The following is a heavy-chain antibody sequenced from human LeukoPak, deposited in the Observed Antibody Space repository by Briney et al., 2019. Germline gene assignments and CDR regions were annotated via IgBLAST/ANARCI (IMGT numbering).Heavy chain of an antibody. CDR3: ARDYDILTGYLDY. J-gene: IGHJ4*02. CDR2: INPNSGGT. V-gene: IGHV1-2*04. CDR1: GYTFTGYY. Sequence: ASVKVSCKASGYTFTGYYMHWVRQAPGQGLEWMGWINPNSGGTNYAQKFQGWVTMTRDTSISTAYMELSRLRSDDTAVYYCARDYDILTGYLDYWGQGTLVTVSS. D-gene: IGHD3-9*01.